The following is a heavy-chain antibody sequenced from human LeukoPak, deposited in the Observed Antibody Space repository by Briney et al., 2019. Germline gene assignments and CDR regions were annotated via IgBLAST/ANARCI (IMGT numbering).Heavy chain of an antibody. D-gene: IGHD3-22*01. CDR1: GGTLSSYA. V-gene: IGHV1-69*05. CDR2: IIPIFGTA. J-gene: IGHJ3*02. CDR3: AREGDGSGDYYDSSGYYYRAFDI. Sequence: SVKVSCKASGGTLSSYAISWVRQAPGQGLEWMGGIIPIFGTANYAQKFQGRVTITTDESTSTAYMELSSLRSEDTAVYYCAREGDGSGDYYDSSGYYYRAFDIWGQGTMVTVSS.